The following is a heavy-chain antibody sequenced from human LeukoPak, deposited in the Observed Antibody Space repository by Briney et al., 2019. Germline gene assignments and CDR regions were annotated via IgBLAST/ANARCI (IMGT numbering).Heavy chain of an antibody. CDR1: GGSISSYY. CDR3: ARGSWYDY. Sequence: SEILSLTCTVSGGSISSYYWSWIRQPPGKGLEWIGYIYYSGSTNYNPSLKSRVTISVDTSKNQFSLKLSSVTAADTAVYYCARGSWYDYWGQGTLVTVSS. D-gene: IGHD6-13*01. CDR2: IYYSGST. J-gene: IGHJ4*02. V-gene: IGHV4-59*08.